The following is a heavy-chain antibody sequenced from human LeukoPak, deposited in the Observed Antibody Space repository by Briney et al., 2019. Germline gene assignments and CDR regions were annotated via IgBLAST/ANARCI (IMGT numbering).Heavy chain of an antibody. CDR3: ATYRQVLLPFES. CDR1: KFTFGAYS. J-gene: IGHJ4*02. CDR2: ISHSGTST. Sequence: GGSLRLSCAASKFTFGAYSMNWVRQAPGKGLEWVSSISHSGTSTYYADSVRGRFTISRDNSKSTLSLQMNSLRAEDTAIYYCATYRQVLLPFESWGQGTLVTVSS. D-gene: IGHD2-8*02. V-gene: IGHV3-21*04.